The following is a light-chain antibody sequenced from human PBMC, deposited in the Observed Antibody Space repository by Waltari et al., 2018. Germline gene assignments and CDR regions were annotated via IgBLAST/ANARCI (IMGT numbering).Light chain of an antibody. CDR2: DAS. V-gene: IGKV3-11*01. J-gene: IGKJ1*01. CDR1: QRVSSY. Sequence: EIVLTQSPATLSLSPVERATLSCRASQRVSSYLAWYQQKPGQAPQPLTYDASKRATGTPARFSGSGSGTDFTLTISSLEPEDFAVYYCQHYYNTPWTFGQGTKVEIK. CDR3: QHYYNTPWT.